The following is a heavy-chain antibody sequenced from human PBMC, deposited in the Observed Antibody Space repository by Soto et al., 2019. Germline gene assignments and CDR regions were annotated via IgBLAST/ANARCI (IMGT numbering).Heavy chain of an antibody. J-gene: IGHJ4*02. Sequence: GGSLRLSCAAPGFPFSIYWMSWVRPAPGEGLGWGANIKQDGSEKYYVDPVKGRFTISRDNAKNSLYLQMNSLRAEDTAVYYCARDLTCTNGVCGNYWGQGTLVTVSS. CDR1: GFPFSIYW. D-gene: IGHD2-8*01. CDR3: ARDLTCTNGVCGNY. CDR2: IKQDGSEK. V-gene: IGHV3-7*03.